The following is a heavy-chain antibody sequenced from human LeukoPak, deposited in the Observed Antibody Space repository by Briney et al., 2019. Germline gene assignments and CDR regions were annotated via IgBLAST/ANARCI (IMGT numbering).Heavy chain of an antibody. CDR2: ISHDGSHT. J-gene: IGHJ4*02. CDR3: MKDRADHYSFDS. D-gene: IGHD4-11*01. CDR1: GFTFSGYE. V-gene: IGHV3-30*18. Sequence: GGSLRLSCAASGFTFSGYEMNWVRQAPGKGLEWVAVISHDGSHTQHADSVKGRFTISRDNSKRTLYLQMNSLRPEDTAVYFCMKDRADHYSFDSWGQGTLVTVSS.